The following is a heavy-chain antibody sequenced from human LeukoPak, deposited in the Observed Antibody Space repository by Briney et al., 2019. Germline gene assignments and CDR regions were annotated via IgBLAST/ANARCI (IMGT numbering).Heavy chain of an antibody. CDR1: GFTVSSTY. CDR2: IYSSGNI. CDR3: ASRHCSGGGCYFAGADPFDY. J-gene: IGHJ4*02. V-gene: IGHV3-53*01. Sequence: GGSLRLSCAASGFTVSSTYMSWVRQAPGKGLEWVSVIYSSGNIYYIDSVKGRFIISRDTSKNTLYLQMNSLRVEDTAVYFCASRHCSGGGCYFAGADPFDYWGQGTLVTVSS. D-gene: IGHD2-15*01.